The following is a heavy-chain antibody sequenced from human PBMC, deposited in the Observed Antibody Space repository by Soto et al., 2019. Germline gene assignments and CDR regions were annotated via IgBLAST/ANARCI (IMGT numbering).Heavy chain of an antibody. CDR2: INSDGIST. V-gene: IGHV3-74*01. CDR1: GFTFSSYC. D-gene: IGHD3-10*01. Sequence: GRSLRLSCAASGFTFSSYCMHWVRQAPGKGLVWVSRINSDGISTSYAASVTGGVTISRDTAQNTRYLQINSLRPEDTGLYYFAPPLRGHPPGVDYWGQGTMVTVSS. J-gene: IGHJ4*02. CDR3: APPLRGHPPGVDY.